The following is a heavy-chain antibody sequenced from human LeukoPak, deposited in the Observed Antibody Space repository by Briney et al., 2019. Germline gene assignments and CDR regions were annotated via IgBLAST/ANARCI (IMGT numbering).Heavy chain of an antibody. Sequence: GGSLRLSCAASGFTFSSYAMHWVRQAPGKGLEWVAVISYDGSNKYYADSVKGRFTISGDNSKNTLYLQMNSLRAEDTAVYHCARDRDFWSGYSLDYWGQGTLVTVFS. CDR2: ISYDGSNK. CDR1: GFTFSSYA. D-gene: IGHD3-3*01. J-gene: IGHJ4*02. V-gene: IGHV3-30*04. CDR3: ARDRDFWSGYSLDY.